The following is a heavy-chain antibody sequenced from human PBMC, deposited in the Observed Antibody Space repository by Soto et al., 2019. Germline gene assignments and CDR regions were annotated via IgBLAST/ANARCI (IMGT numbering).Heavy chain of an antibody. CDR2: ISAYNGNT. CDR3: ARDRTYYYDSSGYYDN. CDR1: GYTFINFF. D-gene: IGHD3-22*01. V-gene: IGHV1-18*04. Sequence: ASVKVSCKASGYTFINFFIQWVRQAPGQGLEWMGWISAYNGNTNYAQKLQGRVTMTTDTSTSTAYMELRSLRSDDTAVYYCARDRTYYYDSSGYYDNWGQGTLVTVSS. J-gene: IGHJ4*02.